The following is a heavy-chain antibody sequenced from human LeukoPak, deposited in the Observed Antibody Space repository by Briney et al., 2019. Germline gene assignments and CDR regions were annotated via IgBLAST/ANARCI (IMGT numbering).Heavy chain of an antibody. J-gene: IGHJ6*01. CDR2: IYHSGST. CDR1: GYSISSGYY. Sequence: PSETLSLICTVSGYSISSGYYWGWIRQPPGKGLEWIGTIYHSGSTYYNPSLKRRLTISVDTSKNQFSLKMSFVTAADTAVYYCAGGPGAGGRATGHRGQGTPVNGSS. V-gene: IGHV4-38-2*02. CDR3: AGGPGAGGRATGH. D-gene: IGHD1-26*01.